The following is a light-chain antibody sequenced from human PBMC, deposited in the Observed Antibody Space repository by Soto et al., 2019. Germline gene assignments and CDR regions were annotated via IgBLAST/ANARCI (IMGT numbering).Light chain of an antibody. CDR3: QQYDTWPLT. V-gene: IGKV3-20*01. J-gene: IGKJ4*01. CDR1: QSVSSSY. CDR2: GAS. Sequence: EIVLTQSPGTLSLSPGERATLSCRASQSVSSSYLAWYQQKPGQAPRLLIYGASSRATGIPARLSGSGSGTEFTLTISSLQSEDFAVYYCQQYDTWPLTFGGGTKVDIK.